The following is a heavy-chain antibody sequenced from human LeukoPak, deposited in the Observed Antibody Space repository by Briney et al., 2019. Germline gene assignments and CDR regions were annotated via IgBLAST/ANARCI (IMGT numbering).Heavy chain of an antibody. V-gene: IGHV3-30*04. J-gene: IGHJ4*02. D-gene: IGHD4-17*01. CDR2: ISYDGSNK. CDR1: GFTFSSYA. Sequence: GGSLRLSCAASGFTFSSYAMHWVRQAPGKGLEWVAVISYDGSNKYYADSVKGRFTISRDNSKNTLYLQMNSLRAEDTAVYYCARNYGELHYLVYWARGPLDTVSS. CDR3: ARNYGELHYLVY.